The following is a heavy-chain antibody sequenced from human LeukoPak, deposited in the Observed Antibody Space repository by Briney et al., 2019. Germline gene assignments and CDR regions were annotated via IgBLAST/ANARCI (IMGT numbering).Heavy chain of an antibody. CDR2: ISSSISTI. D-gene: IGHD6-19*01. V-gene: IGHV3-48*03. Sequence: PGGSLRLSCAASEFSFSNYGMSWVRQAPGGGLEGVSYISSSISTIYYADSVKGRFTISRDNAKNSLHLQINSLRAEDTAVYYCARTSSAMHVWGQGTTVTVSS. CDR3: ARTSSAMHV. J-gene: IGHJ6*02. CDR1: EFSFSNYG.